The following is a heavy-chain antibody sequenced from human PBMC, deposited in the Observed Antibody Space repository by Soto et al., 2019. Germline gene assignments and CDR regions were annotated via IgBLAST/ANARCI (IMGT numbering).Heavy chain of an antibody. D-gene: IGHD4-17*01. Sequence: QVQLQESGPGLVKPSQTLSLTCTVSGGSISTGGYYWTWIRQHPGKGLEWIGYIYYSGSTYYNPSLKSRVTISVNTSKNQFSLKLSSVTAADTAVYYCARGLSVTLFDNWGQGTLVTVSS. J-gene: IGHJ4*02. CDR3: ARGLSVTLFDN. CDR2: IYYSGST. CDR1: GGSISTGGYY. V-gene: IGHV4-31*03.